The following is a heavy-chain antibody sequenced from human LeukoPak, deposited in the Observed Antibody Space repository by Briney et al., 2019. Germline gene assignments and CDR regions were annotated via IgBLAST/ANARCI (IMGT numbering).Heavy chain of an antibody. CDR1: LYTFTSYD. CDR2: MNHYSGNT. V-gene: IGHV1-8*01. Sequence: GALVKVSCKASLYTFTSYDINWVGQATGQGVEGMGWMNHYSGNTGSAQTLQGRVTMTRNTSISTAYMELSSLRSEDTAVYYCARGGRSVRRYDFWSGYPKPFDYWGQGTLVTVSS. J-gene: IGHJ4*02. CDR3: ARGGRSVRRYDFWSGYPKPFDY. D-gene: IGHD3-3*01.